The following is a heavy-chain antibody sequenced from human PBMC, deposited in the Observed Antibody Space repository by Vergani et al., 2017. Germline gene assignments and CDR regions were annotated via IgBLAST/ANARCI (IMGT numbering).Heavy chain of an antibody. J-gene: IGHJ3*02. CDR2: ISSSSSTI. D-gene: IGHD1-26*01. CDR3: AKSGSRAAFDI. CDR1: GFTFSSYS. Sequence: EVQLVESGGGLVQPGGSLRLSCAASGFTFSSYSMNRVRQAPGKGLEWLSYISSSSSTIYYADSVKGRFTISRDNAKNSLYLQMNSLRAEDTAVYYCAKSGSRAAFDIWGQGTMVTVSS. V-gene: IGHV3-48*01.